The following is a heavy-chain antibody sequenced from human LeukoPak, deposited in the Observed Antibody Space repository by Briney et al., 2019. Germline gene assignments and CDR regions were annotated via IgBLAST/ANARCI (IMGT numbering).Heavy chain of an antibody. J-gene: IGHJ4*02. CDR2: ISYDGSNK. D-gene: IGHD5-18*01. CDR3: ARASPYSYGFDY. Sequence: GGSLRLSCEASGFTFSSYAMHWVRQAPGKGLEWVAVISYDGSNKYYADSVKGRFTISRDNSKNTLYLQMNSLRAEDTAVYYCARASPYSYGFDYWGQGTLVTVSS. V-gene: IGHV3-30-3*01. CDR1: GFTFSSYA.